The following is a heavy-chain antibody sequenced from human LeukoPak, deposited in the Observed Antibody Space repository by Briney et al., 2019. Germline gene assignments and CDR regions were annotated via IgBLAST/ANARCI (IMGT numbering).Heavy chain of an antibody. V-gene: IGHV3-23*01. J-gene: IGHJ4*02. Sequence: GGSLRLSCAASGFTFSSYAMSWVRQAPGKGLDWVSAISGSGGNTYYADSVKGRFTISRDNSKNTLYLQMNSLRAEDTAVYYCANPGRYTSGWVFPPSFDYWGQGTPVTVSS. CDR1: GFTFSSYA. CDR3: ANPGRYTSGWVFPPSFDY. CDR2: ISGSGGNT. D-gene: IGHD6-19*01.